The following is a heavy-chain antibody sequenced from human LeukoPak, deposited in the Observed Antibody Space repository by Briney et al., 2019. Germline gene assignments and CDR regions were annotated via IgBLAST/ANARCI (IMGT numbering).Heavy chain of an antibody. CDR1: GYTFTSYG. CDR3: ARVWGWTPNLVQLERKVVAFDI. CDR2: ISAYNGNT. V-gene: IGHV1-18*01. D-gene: IGHD1-1*01. J-gene: IGHJ3*02. Sequence: ASVKVSCKASGYTFTSYGISWVRQAPGQGLEWMGWISAYNGNTNYAQKLQGRVTMTTDTSTSTAYMELRSLRSDDTAVYYCARVWGWTPNLVQLERKVVAFDIWGQGTMVTVSS.